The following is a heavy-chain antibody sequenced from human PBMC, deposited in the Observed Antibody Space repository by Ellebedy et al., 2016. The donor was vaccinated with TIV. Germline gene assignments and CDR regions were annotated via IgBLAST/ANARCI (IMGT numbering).Heavy chain of an antibody. Sequence: ASVKVSXKASGYIFSDYYMYWVRQAPGQGLEWMGWINPKNGGTNYAQKFQGRVTMTRDTSISTAYMEVNRLRSDDTAVYYCARVGYSGHDEFDYWGQGTRVTVSS. CDR3: ARVGYSGHDEFDY. CDR2: INPKNGGT. V-gene: IGHV1-2*02. D-gene: IGHD5-12*01. J-gene: IGHJ4*02. CDR1: GYIFSDYY.